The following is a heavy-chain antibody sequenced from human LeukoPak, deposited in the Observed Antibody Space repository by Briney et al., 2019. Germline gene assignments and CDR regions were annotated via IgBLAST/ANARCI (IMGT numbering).Heavy chain of an antibody. V-gene: IGHV4-59*01. J-gene: IGHJ6*03. Sequence: SETLSLTCTVSGGSIGSYYWSWLRQPPGKGLEWIGYIYYSGSTNYNPSLKSRVTISVDTSKNQFSLKLSSVTAADTAVYYCARVADIDYYYMDVWGKGTTVTVSS. CDR1: GGSIGSYY. CDR2: IYYSGST. D-gene: IGHD2-15*01. CDR3: ARVADIDYYYMDV.